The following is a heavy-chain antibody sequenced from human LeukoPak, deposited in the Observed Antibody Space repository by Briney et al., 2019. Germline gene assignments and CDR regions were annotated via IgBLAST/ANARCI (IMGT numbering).Heavy chain of an antibody. CDR1: GFTFSSYW. D-gene: IGHD2-21*02. Sequence: GSLRLSCEVSGFTFSSYWMNWVRQAPGKGLEWVSAISGSGGSTYYADSVKGRFTISRDNSKNTLYLQMNSLRAEDTAVYYCAKDEKHIVVVTATFDYWGQGTLVTVSS. J-gene: IGHJ4*02. CDR3: AKDEKHIVVVTATFDY. V-gene: IGHV3-23*01. CDR2: ISGSGGST.